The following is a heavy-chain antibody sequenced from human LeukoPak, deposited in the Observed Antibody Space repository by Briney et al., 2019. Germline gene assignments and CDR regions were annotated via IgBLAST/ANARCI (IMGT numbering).Heavy chain of an antibody. V-gene: IGHV3-23*01. CDR3: ARGVVVPAAMAPMVDY. D-gene: IGHD2-2*01. Sequence: PGGSLRLSCAASGFTFSSYAMSWVRQAPGKGLEWVSAISGSGGSTYYADSVKGRFTISRDNSKNTLYLQMNSLRAEDTAVYYRARGVVVPAAMAPMVDYWGQGTLVTVSS. CDR2: ISGSGGST. J-gene: IGHJ4*02. CDR1: GFTFSSYA.